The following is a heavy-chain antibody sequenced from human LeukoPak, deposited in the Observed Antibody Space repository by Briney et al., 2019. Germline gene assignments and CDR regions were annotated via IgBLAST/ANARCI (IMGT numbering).Heavy chain of an antibody. J-gene: IGHJ5*02. CDR1: GFTFSSYA. D-gene: IGHD6-19*01. V-gene: IGHV3-30-3*01. CDR3: ARGLLPSGWFDP. Sequence: GRSLRLSCAASGFTFSSYAMHWVRQAPGKGLEWVAVISYDGSNKYYADSVKGRFTISRDNSKNTLYLQMNSLRAEDTAVYYCARGLLPSGWFDPWGQGTLVTVSS. CDR2: ISYDGSNK.